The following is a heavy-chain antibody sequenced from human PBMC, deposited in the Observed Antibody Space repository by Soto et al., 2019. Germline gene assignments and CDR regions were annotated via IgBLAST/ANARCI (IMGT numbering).Heavy chain of an antibody. CDR2: INAGNGNT. J-gene: IGHJ4*02. V-gene: IGHV1-3*01. CDR3: ARGPGGPDGPGDY. Sequence: QVPLVQSGAEVKKPGASVKVSCKASGYTFTSYAMHWVRQAPGHRIEWMGWINAGNGNTKYSQKFQGRVTITRDTSASTAYMEPSSLRSEDTAVYYCARGPGGPDGPGDYWGQGTLVTVSS. CDR1: GYTFTSYA. D-gene: IGHD2-15*01.